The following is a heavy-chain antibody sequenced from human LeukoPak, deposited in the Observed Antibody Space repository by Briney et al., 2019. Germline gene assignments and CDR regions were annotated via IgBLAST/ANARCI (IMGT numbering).Heavy chain of an antibody. CDR1: GGSISSSSYY. CDR2: IYYSGST. D-gene: IGHD6-13*01. Sequence: SETLSLTCTVSGGSISSSSYYWGWIRQPPGKGLEWIGSIYYSGSTYYNPSLKSRVTISVDTSKNQFSLKLSSVTAADTAVYYCARHVDSSSWYADYWGQGTLVTVSS. V-gene: IGHV4-39*01. J-gene: IGHJ4*02. CDR3: ARHVDSSSWYADY.